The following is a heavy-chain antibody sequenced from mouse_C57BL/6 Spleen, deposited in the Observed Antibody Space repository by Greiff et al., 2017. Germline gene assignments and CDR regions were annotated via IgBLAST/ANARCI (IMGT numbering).Heavy chain of an antibody. V-gene: IGHV1-4*01. D-gene: IGHD1-1*02. CDR1: GYTFTSYT. Sequence: QVQLKESGAELARPGASVKMSCKASGYTFTSYTMHWVKQRPGQGLEWIGYINPSSGYTKYNQKFKDKATLTADKSSSTAYMQLSSLTSEDSAVYYCAREGTELLLSFAYWGQGTLVTVSA. CDR2: INPSSGYT. CDR3: AREGTELLLSFAY. J-gene: IGHJ3*01.